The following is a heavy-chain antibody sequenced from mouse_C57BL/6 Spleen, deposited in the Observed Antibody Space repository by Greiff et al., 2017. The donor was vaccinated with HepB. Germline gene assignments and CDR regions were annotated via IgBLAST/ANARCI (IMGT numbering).Heavy chain of an antibody. V-gene: IGHV5-17*01. D-gene: IGHD2-5*01. CDR3: ARPGSNYVEYYAMDY. CDR1: GFTFSDYG. Sequence: EVKLMESGGGLVKPGGSLKLSCAASGFTFSDYGMHWVRQAPEKGLEWVAYISSGSSTIYYADTVKGRFTISRDNAKNTLFLQMTSLRSEDTARYYCARPGSNYVEYYAMDYWGQGTSVTVSS. CDR2: ISSGSSTI. J-gene: IGHJ4*01.